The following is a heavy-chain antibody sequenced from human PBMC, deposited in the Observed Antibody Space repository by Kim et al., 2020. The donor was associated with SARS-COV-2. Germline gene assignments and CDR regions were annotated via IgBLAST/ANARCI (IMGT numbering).Heavy chain of an antibody. J-gene: IGHJ6*02. D-gene: IGHD3-10*01. CDR3: AREEFGAYGMDV. V-gene: IGHV3-33*01. Sequence: YYTDSVQGPFTLSRDNSKHTLDLQMNGLRAEDTAVYYCAREEFGAYGMDVWGQGTTVTVPS.